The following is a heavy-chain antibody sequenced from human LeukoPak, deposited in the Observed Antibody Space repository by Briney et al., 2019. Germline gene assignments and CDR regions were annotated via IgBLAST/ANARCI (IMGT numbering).Heavy chain of an antibody. CDR1: GDSVSSNSAA. Sequence: SQTLSPTCAISGDSVSSNSAAWNWIRQSPSRGLEWLGRTYYRSKWYNDYAVSVKSRITINPDTSKNQFSLQLNSVTPEDTAVYYCARERYSSGWYKATDFDYWGQGTLVTVSS. D-gene: IGHD6-19*01. J-gene: IGHJ4*02. V-gene: IGHV6-1*01. CDR3: ARERYSSGWYKATDFDY. CDR2: TYYRSKWYN.